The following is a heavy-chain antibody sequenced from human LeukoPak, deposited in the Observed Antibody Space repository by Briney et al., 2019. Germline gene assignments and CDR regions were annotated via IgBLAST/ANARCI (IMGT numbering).Heavy chain of an antibody. CDR3: AREKNGNEPFDY. J-gene: IGHJ4*02. CDR2: IYYSGNT. V-gene: IGHV4-39*07. CDR1: GGSISSGSYY. D-gene: IGHD4-23*01. Sequence: SQTLSLTCTVSGGSISSGSYYFNWIRQPAGKGLEWIGSIYYSGNTYYNASLKSQVSISIDTSKNQFSLKVSSVTAADTAVYYCAREKNGNEPFDYWGQGTLVTVSS.